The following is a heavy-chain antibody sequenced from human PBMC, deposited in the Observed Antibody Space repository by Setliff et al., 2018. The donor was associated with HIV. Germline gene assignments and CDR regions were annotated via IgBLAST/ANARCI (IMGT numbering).Heavy chain of an antibody. J-gene: IGHJ2*01. V-gene: IGHV4-59*08. Sequence: ETLSLTCTVSGDSVSRYYWSWIRQPPGKGLEWIGYIYYSGSTNYNPSLKSRVTISVDTSKNQFSLKLSSVTAADTAVYYCARLCIAAAGTRSIPWYFDLWGRGTLVTVSS. CDR1: GDSVSRYY. CDR3: ARLCIAAAGTRSIPWYFDL. CDR2: IYYSGST. D-gene: IGHD6-13*01.